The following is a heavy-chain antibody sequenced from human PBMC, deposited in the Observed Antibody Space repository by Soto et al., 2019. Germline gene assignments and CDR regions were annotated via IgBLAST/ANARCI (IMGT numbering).Heavy chain of an antibody. CDR3: AKDRSGPFDWLLTDV. J-gene: IGHJ6*04. D-gene: IGHD3-9*01. V-gene: IGHV3-30*18. CDR1: GFTFSSYG. CDR2: ISYDGSNK. Sequence: GGSLRLSCAASGFTFSSYGMHWVRQAPGKGLEWVAVISYDGSNKYYADSVKAQFTISRDKSKKTMYLQMNSLRAEDKAVYYCAKDRSGPFDWLLTDVWGKGTTVTVSS.